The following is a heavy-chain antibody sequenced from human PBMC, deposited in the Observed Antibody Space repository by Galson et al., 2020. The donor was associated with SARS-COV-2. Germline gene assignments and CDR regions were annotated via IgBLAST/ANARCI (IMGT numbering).Heavy chain of an antibody. CDR3: ARIKGLLWFRGPREAFDI. J-gene: IGHJ3*02. CDR1: GFSLSNARMG. Sequence: SGPTLVKPTETLTLTCTVSGFSLSNARMGVSWIRQPPGKALEWLAHIFSNDEKSYSTSLKSRLTIPKDTSKSQVVLTMTNMDPVDTATYYCARIKGLLWFRGPREAFDIWGQGTMVTVSS. CDR2: IFSNDEK. V-gene: IGHV2-26*01. D-gene: IGHD3-10*01.